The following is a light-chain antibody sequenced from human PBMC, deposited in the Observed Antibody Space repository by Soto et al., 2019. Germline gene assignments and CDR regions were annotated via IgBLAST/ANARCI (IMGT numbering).Light chain of an antibody. CDR3: QVWDSSSDHVV. Sequence: SYELTQPPSVSVAPGNTARISCGGNNIGSKTVHWYRQKPGQAPILVIYYDSDRPSGIPERFSGSNSGNTATLTISRVEAGDEADYYCQVWDSSSDHVVFGGGTKVTVL. V-gene: IGLV3-21*04. J-gene: IGLJ2*01. CDR1: NIGSKT. CDR2: YDS.